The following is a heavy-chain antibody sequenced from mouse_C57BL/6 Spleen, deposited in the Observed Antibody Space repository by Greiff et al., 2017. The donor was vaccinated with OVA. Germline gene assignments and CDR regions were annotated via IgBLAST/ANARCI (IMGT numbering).Heavy chain of an antibody. CDR3: ARYNWEYYFDY. D-gene: IGHD4-1*01. V-gene: IGHV7-3*01. CDR2: IRNKANGYTT. CDR1: GFTFTDYY. J-gene: IGHJ2*01. Sequence: EVKLVESGGGLVQPGGSLSLSCAASGFTFTDYYMSWVRQPPGKALEWLGFIRNKANGYTTEYSASVKSRFTISRDNSQSILYLQMNALRAEDSATYYCARYNWEYYFDYWGQGTTLTVSS.